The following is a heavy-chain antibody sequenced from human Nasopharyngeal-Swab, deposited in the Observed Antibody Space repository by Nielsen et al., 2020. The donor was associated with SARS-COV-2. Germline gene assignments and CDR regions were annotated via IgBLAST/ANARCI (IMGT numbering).Heavy chain of an antibody. J-gene: IGHJ5*02. CDR2: ITHNSGT. V-gene: IGHV4-59*11. CDR3: AKEGATGWFDP. CDR1: GFSITSQY. Sequence: SETLSLTCTVSGFSITSQYWSWIRQPPGKGLGGIGDITHNSGTSYNPSLKSRVTMFMDTSKNQFSLRLRSVTAADTAVYYCAKEGATGWFDPWGQGTLVTVSS.